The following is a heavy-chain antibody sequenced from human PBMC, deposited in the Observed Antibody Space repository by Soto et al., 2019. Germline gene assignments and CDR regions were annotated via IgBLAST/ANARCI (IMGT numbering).Heavy chain of an antibody. D-gene: IGHD2-2*01. Sequence: PGGSLRLSCAASGFTFSNAWMSWVRQAPGKGLEWVGRIKSKTDGGTTDYAAPVKGRFTISRDDSKNTLYLQMNSLKTEDTAVYYCTTSESKEYCSSTSCYVRHPNYYYYYYMDVWGKGTTVTVSS. CDR1: GFTFSNAW. CDR3: TTSESKEYCSSTSCYVRHPNYYYYYYMDV. V-gene: IGHV3-15*01. J-gene: IGHJ6*03. CDR2: IKSKTDGGTT.